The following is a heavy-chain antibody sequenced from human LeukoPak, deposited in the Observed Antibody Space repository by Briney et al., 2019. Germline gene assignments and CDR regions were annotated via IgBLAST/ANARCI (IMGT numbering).Heavy chain of an antibody. CDR3: ADSMVRGGFRWFY. D-gene: IGHD3-10*01. CDR2: ISGSGGST. Sequence: PGGSLRLSCAASGFTFSSYAMSWVRQAPGKGLEWVSAISGSGGSTYYADSVKGRFTISRDNSKNTLYLQVNSLRAEDTAVYYCADSMVRGGFRWFYWGQGTLVTVSS. CDR1: GFTFSSYA. V-gene: IGHV3-23*01. J-gene: IGHJ4*02.